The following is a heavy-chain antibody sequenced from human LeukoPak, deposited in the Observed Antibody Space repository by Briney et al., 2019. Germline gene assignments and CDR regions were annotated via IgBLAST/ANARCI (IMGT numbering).Heavy chain of an antibody. V-gene: IGHV3-74*01. Sequence: GSLRLSCAASGFTFSSYWMHWVRQAPGKGLVWVSRINSDGSSTSYADSVKGRFTISRDNAKNTLYLQMNSLRAEDTAVYYCARGDYGDYYFDYWGQGTLVTVSS. CDR3: ARGDYGDYYFDY. CDR1: GFTFSSYW. CDR2: INSDGSST. J-gene: IGHJ4*02. D-gene: IGHD4-17*01.